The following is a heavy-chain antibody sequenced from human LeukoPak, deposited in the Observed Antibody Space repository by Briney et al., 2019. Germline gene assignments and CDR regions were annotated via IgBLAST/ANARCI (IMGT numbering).Heavy chain of an antibody. J-gene: IGHJ3*02. D-gene: IGHD3-22*01. CDR3: VRQLRSSGSNGFDI. CDR2: IYYSGST. V-gene: IGHV4-59*08. Sequence: PSETLSLTCTVSGGSISNYYWSWIRQPPGKGLEWIGYIYYSGSTNSNPSLKSRVTISVDTSKNQFSLKLSSVTAADTAVYYCVRQLRSSGSNGFDIWGQGTTVTVSS. CDR1: GGSISNYY.